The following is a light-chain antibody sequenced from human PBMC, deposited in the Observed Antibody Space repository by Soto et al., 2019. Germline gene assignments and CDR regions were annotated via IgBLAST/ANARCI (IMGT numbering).Light chain of an antibody. Sequence: EIVLTQSPGTLSLSPGERATLSCRASQSVSSSYLACYQQKPGQAPRLLIYGASSRATGIPDRFSGSGSGTDFTLTISSLEPEDVAVYYCQQYASSPVYTFGQGTKLEIK. V-gene: IGKV3-20*01. CDR2: GAS. CDR3: QQYASSPVYT. J-gene: IGKJ2*01. CDR1: QSVSSSY.